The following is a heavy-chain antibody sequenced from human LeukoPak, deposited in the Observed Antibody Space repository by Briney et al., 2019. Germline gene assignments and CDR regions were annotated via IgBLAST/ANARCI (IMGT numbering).Heavy chain of an antibody. V-gene: IGHV4-34*01. CDR1: GGSFSGYY. CDR3: ARKGRQLWLSFDY. D-gene: IGHD5-18*01. Sequence: PSETLSLTCAVYGGSFSGYYWSWIRQPPGKELEWIGEINHSGSTNYNPSLKGRVTISVDTSKNQFSLKLSSVTAADTAVYYCARKGRQLWLSFDYWGQGTLVTVSS. J-gene: IGHJ4*02. CDR2: INHSGST.